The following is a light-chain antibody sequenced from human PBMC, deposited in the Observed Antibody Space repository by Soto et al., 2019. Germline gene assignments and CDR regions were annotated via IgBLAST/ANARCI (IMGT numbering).Light chain of an antibody. CDR1: STDVGGYNL. J-gene: IGLJ2*01. Sequence: QSTLTQPASVSGSPGHSISISCTGTSTDVGGYNLVSWYQQHPGKAPRLMIYEGSERPSGVSNRFSGSNSGSTASLTISGLQAEDEADYYFCSYSGSNTLVFGVGTKLTVL. CDR3: CSYSGSNTLV. CDR2: EGS. V-gene: IGLV2-23*01.